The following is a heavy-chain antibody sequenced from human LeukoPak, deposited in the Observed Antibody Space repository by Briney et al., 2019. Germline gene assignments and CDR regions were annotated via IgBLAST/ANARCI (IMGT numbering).Heavy chain of an antibody. J-gene: IGHJ4*02. CDR1: GGSISSSSYY. V-gene: IGHV4-39*07. D-gene: IGHD3-16*02. Sequence: SETLSLTCTVSGGSISSSSYYWGWIRQPPGKGLEWIGSIYHSGSTYYNPSLKSRVTISVDTSKNQSSLKLSSVTAADTAVYYCARGGYTSDYWGQGTLVTVSS. CDR3: ARGGYTSDY. CDR2: IYHSGST.